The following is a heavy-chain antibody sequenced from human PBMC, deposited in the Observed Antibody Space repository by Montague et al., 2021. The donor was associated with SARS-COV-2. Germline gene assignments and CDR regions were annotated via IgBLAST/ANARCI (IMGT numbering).Heavy chain of an antibody. CDR2: ISGSCGST. CDR3: AKDRAWFGELSSPSY. J-gene: IGHJ4*02. D-gene: IGHD3-10*01. CDR1: GFTFSSYA. V-gene: IGHV3-23*01. Sequence: SLRLSCAASGFTFSSYAMSWVRQAPGKGLEWVSAISGSCGSTYXXXSXXXRFTISRDNSKNTLYLQLNSLRAEATAVYYCAKDRAWFGELSSPSYWGQGTLVTVSS.